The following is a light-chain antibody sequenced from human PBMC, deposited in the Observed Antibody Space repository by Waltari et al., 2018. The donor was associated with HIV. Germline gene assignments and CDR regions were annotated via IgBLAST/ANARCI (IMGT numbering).Light chain of an antibody. Sequence: QPALAQPLSVSGTPRPGLTIPSPITTPNHAPNLCNRHQQVPGMDPQLLISGNNQRPSGFPDRFSGFKSGTSASLAINGLQSEDEADYYCAAWDDTPTGHVLFGGGTKVTVL. CDR1: TPNHAPNL. CDR3: AAWDDTPTGHVL. CDR2: GNN. J-gene: IGLJ3*02. V-gene: IGLV1-44*01.